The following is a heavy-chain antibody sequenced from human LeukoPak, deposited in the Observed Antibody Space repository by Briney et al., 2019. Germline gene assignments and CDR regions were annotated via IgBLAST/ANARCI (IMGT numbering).Heavy chain of an antibody. Sequence: SETLSLTCTVSGGSISSSSYYWGWIRQPPGKGLEWIGSIYYSGSTYYNPSLKSRVTISVDTSKNQFSLKLSSVTAADTAVYYCAREVVVVPAAIEGWYFDLWGRGTLVTVSS. CDR1: GGSISSSSYY. D-gene: IGHD2-2*01. V-gene: IGHV4-39*07. CDR2: IYYSGST. CDR3: AREVVVVPAAIEGWYFDL. J-gene: IGHJ2*01.